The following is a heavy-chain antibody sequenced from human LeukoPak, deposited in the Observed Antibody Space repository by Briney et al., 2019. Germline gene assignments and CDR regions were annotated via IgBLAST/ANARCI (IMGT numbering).Heavy chain of an antibody. CDR2: INPNSGDT. CDR3: AAGQSGSSSWDY. V-gene: IGHV1-2*02. CDR1: GYIFTDYY. J-gene: IGHJ4*02. D-gene: IGHD6-13*01. Sequence: ASVKVSCKPSGYIFTDYYMHWVRQAPGQGLEWMGWINPNSGDTNYAQKFQDRVTMTRDTSISTAYLELSRLRSDDTAVYYCAAGQSGSSSWDYWGQGTLVTVSS.